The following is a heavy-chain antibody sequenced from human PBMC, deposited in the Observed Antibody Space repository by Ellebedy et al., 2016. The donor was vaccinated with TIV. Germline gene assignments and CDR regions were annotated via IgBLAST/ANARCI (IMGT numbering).Heavy chain of an antibody. J-gene: IGHJ4*02. Sequence: GESLKISCAASGFTFGTYWMSWVRQAPGKGLEWVANVRQDGSEIHYVGSVKGRFTISRDNAKDSLYLQMNSLRAEDTAVYYCARGSNAQESYWDYWGQGTLVTVSS. V-gene: IGHV3-7*01. D-gene: IGHD2-21*01. CDR1: GFTFGTYW. CDR3: ARGSNAQESYWDY. CDR2: VRQDGSEI.